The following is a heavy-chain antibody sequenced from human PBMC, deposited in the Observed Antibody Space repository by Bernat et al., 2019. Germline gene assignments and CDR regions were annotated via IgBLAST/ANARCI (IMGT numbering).Heavy chain of an antibody. CDR3: ASLPTYYYDSSGYYALADY. D-gene: IGHD3-22*01. CDR1: GGSFSGYY. V-gene: IGHV4-34*01. J-gene: IGHJ4*02. CDR2: INHSGST. Sequence: QVQLQESGPGLVEPSETLSLTCAVYGGSFSGYYWSWIRQPPGKGLEWIGEINHSGSTNYNPSLKSRVTISVDTSKNQFSLKLSSVTAVDTAVYYCASLPTYYYDSSGYYALADYWGQGTLVTVSS.